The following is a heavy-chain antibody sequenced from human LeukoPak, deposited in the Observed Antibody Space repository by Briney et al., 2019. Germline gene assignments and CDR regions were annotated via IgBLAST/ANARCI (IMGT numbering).Heavy chain of an antibody. J-gene: IGHJ4*02. CDR2: IKQDGSEQ. CDR1: AITFSSQY. Sequence: GRSLRLSCAASAITFSSQYMSWVRQAPGKGLEWVANIKQDGSEQYYLDSVKGRFTISRDNAKNLLYLQMNSLRAEDTAIYYCAGGSGWLIDYWGQGTLVTVSS. CDR3: AGGSGWLIDY. D-gene: IGHD6-19*01. V-gene: IGHV3-7*04.